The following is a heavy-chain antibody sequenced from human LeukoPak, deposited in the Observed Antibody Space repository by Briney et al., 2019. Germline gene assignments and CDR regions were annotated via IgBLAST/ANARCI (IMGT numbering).Heavy chain of an antibody. CDR2: ISSSSSLI. D-gene: IGHD6-13*01. J-gene: IGHJ6*03. Sequence: GGSLRLSCAASGFTFSYYSMNWVRQAPGRGLEWVSCISSSSSLIFYSDSVRGRFTISRDNAKNLLYLHMNSLRVEDTAVYYCAKVDRGDYSSSPVPYYNYYMNVWGRGTTVTVSS. V-gene: IGHV3-21*01. CDR3: AKVDRGDYSSSPVPYYNYYMNV. CDR1: GFTFSYYS.